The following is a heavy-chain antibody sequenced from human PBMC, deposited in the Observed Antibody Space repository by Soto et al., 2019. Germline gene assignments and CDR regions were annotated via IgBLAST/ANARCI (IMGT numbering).Heavy chain of an antibody. V-gene: IGHV3-74*01. Sequence: EVQLVESGGDLIQPGGSLRISCAASGFTFSTSWMHWVRQTPGEGLAWVSRINSDGTTINYADSVKGRFTISRDNAKNTLYLQMNSLRADDTAVYYCTRAGSYRFDYLGPGNLVTVSS. CDR3: TRAGSYRFDY. D-gene: IGHD1-26*01. J-gene: IGHJ4*02. CDR2: INSDGTTI. CDR1: GFTFSTSW.